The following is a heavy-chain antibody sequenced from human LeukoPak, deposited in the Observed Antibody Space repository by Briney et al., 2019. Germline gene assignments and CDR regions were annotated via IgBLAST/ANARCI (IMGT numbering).Heavy chain of an antibody. CDR1: GYTLTELS. V-gene: IGHV1-24*01. J-gene: IGHJ4*02. D-gene: IGHD6-6*01. Sequence: ASVKVSCKVSGYTLTELSMHWVRQAPGKGLEWMGGFDPEDGETIYAQKFQGRVTMTRDTSTSTVYMELSSLRSEDTAVYYCARDPRGSSSLYYFDYWGQGTLVTVSS. CDR3: ARDPRGSSSLYYFDY. CDR2: FDPEDGET.